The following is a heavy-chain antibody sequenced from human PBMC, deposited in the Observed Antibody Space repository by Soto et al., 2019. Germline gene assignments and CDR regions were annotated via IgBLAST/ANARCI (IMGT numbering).Heavy chain of an antibody. J-gene: IGHJ5*02. CDR3: AKSHYDSSGYYIIDH. V-gene: IGHV4-59*01. CDR2: FCYTGST. CDR1: GGCISGRC. Sequence: SETLSLTCTVPGGCISGRCWSWVRHSPGKGLEWIGYFCYTGSTNYNPSLKSRVTISVDRSKTQCSLKLTSVTDADTAVYYCAKSHYDSSGYYIIDHWGQGTLVTVSS. D-gene: IGHD3-22*01.